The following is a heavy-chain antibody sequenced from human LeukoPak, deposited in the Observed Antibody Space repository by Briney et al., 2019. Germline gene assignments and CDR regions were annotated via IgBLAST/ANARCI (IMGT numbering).Heavy chain of an antibody. J-gene: IGHJ6*03. CDR2: IYTSGST. V-gene: IGHV4-61*02. Sequence: PSETLSLTCTVSGGSISSGSYYWSWIRQPAGKGLEWIGRIYTSGSTNYNPSLKSRDTISVDTSKNQFSLKLSSVTAADTAVYYCAREADYDAYKPINYYYYMDVWGKGTTVTVSS. CDR1: GGSISSGSYY. D-gene: IGHD3-3*01. CDR3: AREADYDAYKPINYYYYMDV.